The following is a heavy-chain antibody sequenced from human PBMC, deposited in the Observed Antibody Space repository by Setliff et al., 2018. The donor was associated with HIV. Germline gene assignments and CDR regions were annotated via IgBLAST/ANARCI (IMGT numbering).Heavy chain of an antibody. D-gene: IGHD3-22*01. V-gene: IGHV3-48*02. Sequence: GSLRLSCAASGFTFSSYAMSWVRQAPGKGLEWVSYISSSSSTIYYADSVKGRFTISRDNAEDSLYLQMNSLRDEDTAIYYCARSQGSRGYVNWFDPWGQGTLVTVSS. CDR2: ISSSSSTI. CDR3: ARSQGSRGYVNWFDP. J-gene: IGHJ5*02. CDR1: GFTFSSYA.